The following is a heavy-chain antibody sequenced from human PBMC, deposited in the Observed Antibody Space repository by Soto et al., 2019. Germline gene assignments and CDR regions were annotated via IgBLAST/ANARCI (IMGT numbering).Heavy chain of an antibody. J-gene: IGHJ4*02. CDR3: ATVFRSSNFNS. V-gene: IGHV3-11*01. D-gene: IGHD3-10*02. CDR2: ITSSSSTI. CDR1: GLSFSDYY. Sequence: QVELVESGGGLVKPGGSLRLSCAASGLSFSDYYMSWIREAPGKGLEWIANITSSSSTIYYADSVKGRFTISRNDAKNSLYLQLDSLRAEDTAVYYCATVFRSSNFNSWGQGTLVTVSS.